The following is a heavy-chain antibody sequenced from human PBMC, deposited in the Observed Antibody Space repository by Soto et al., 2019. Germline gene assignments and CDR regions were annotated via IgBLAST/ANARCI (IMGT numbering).Heavy chain of an antibody. CDR3: ARADGPVVTYFDY. D-gene: IGHD2-15*01. J-gene: IGHJ4*02. Sequence: GGSLRLSCAASGFTFSDYYMSWIRQAPGKGLEWVSYISTNGSAIYYADSVKGRFTISRDNAKNSLYLQMNSLRAEDTAVYYCARADGPVVTYFDYWGQGTLVTVSS. CDR1: GFTFSDYY. V-gene: IGHV3-11*01. CDR2: ISTNGSAI.